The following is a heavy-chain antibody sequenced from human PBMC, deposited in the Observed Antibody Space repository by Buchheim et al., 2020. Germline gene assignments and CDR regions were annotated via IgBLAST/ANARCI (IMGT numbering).Heavy chain of an antibody. J-gene: IGHJ6*02. V-gene: IGHV3-11*06. D-gene: IGHD6-19*01. CDR1: GFTFSDYY. Sequence: QVQLVESGGGLVKPGGSLRLSYAASGFTFSDYYMSWIRQAPGKGLEWVSYISSSSSYTNYADSVKGRFTISRDTAKNSLNLQMNSLRAEDTAVYYCARDRLQWLVSYYYGMDVWGQGTT. CDR3: ARDRLQWLVSYYYGMDV. CDR2: ISSSSSYT.